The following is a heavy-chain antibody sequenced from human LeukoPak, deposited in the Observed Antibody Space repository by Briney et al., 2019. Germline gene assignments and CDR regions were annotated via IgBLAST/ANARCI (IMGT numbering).Heavy chain of an antibody. CDR2: IYPGDSDT. V-gene: IGHV5-51*01. J-gene: IGHJ4*02. D-gene: IGHD5-24*01. CDR3: AKLTDRRWLQSYYFDY. CDR1: GYSFTSYW. Sequence: GESLKISCKGSGYSFTSYWIGWVRQMPGKGLEWMGIIYPGDSDTRYSPSFQGQVTISADKSISTAYLQWSSLKASDTAMYHCAKLTDRRWLQSYYFDYWGQGTLVTVSS.